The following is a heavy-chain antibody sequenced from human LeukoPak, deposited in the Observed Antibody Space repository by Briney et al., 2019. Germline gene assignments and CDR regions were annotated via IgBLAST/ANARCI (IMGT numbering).Heavy chain of an antibody. Sequence: KPSETLSLTCTVSSGSTSDYYWSWIRQPPRKGLEGIGDIYYSGSTNYNPSLKTRVTILVDMTKNQFSLKMISVTAADTAVYYCARELKVGNTGYYFDYWGQGTLVTVSS. CDR1: SGSTSDYY. CDR2: IYYSGST. V-gene: IGHV4-59*01. CDR3: ARELKVGNTGYYFDY. D-gene: IGHD2/OR15-2a*01. J-gene: IGHJ4*02.